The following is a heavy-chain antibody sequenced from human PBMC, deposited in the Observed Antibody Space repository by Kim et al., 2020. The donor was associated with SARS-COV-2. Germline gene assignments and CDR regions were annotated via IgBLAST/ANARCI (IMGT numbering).Heavy chain of an antibody. CDR2: INGDGSTT. D-gene: IGHD3-16*01. CDR3: AIDLWGYPFY. J-gene: IGHJ4*02. Sequence: GGSLRLSCAASGFTFSSYWMHWVRQAPGKGLVWVSRINGDGSTTSYADSVKGRFTISRDNAKNTLYLQMNGLGAEDTAVYYCAIDLWGYPFYWGQVALVT. V-gene: IGHV3-74*01. CDR1: GFTFSSYW.